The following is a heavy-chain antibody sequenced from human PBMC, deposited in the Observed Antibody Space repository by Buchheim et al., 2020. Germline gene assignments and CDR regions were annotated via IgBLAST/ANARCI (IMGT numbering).Heavy chain of an antibody. CDR1: GGSFTGNL. J-gene: IGHJ6*01. CDR3: GTAPYYGFDV. V-gene: IGHV4-34*01. Sequence: QLQQWGAGLLKPAETLSLTCGVSGGSFTGNLWSWIRQPPGKGLEWIGEIHHSRGTNYNPSLKSRVTISNDKSKKQFSLRLSSVSAADTAVYFCGTAPYYGFDVWGQGTT. CDR2: IHHSRGT.